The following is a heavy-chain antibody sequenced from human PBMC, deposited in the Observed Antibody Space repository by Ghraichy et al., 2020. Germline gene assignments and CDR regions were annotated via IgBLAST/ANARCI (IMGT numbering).Heavy chain of an antibody. CDR1: GFTFRNYW. D-gene: IGHD6-19*01. J-gene: IGHJ4*02. CDR2: INQDGSEE. V-gene: IGHV3-7*01. CDR3: ARDVGNGWFDY. Sequence: GGSLRLSCAASGFTFRNYWMSWVRQAPGKGLEWVANINQDGSEENYVDSVKGQFSISRDNAKNSVYLQMNSLRAEDTAVFYCARDVGNGWFDYWGRGTLVTVSS.